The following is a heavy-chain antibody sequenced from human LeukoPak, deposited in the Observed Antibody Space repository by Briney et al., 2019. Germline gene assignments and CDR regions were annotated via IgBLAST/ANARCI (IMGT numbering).Heavy chain of an antibody. J-gene: IGHJ3*02. D-gene: IGHD3-3*01. V-gene: IGHV3-23*01. Sequence: PGGSLRLSCAASGFTFSSYAMSWVRQAPGKGLEWVSAIGGSGGSTYYADSVKGRFTISRDNSKNTLYLQMNSLRAEDTAVYYCAIYGESKGAFDIWGQGTMVTVSS. CDR2: IGGSGGST. CDR1: GFTFSSYA. CDR3: AIYGESKGAFDI.